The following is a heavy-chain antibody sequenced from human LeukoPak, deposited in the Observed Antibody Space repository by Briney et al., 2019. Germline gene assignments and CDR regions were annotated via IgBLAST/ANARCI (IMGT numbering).Heavy chain of an antibody. J-gene: IGHJ6*02. Sequence: ASVKVSCKASGYTFTSYDIHWVRQATGQGLAWMGGMNPNSGNTGYAQKFQGRVTMTRSTSISTAYMELSSLRSEDTAVYYCARGSRVRRAAHVWGQGTTVTVSS. CDR1: GYTFTSYD. V-gene: IGHV1-8*01. CDR2: MNPNSGNT. CDR3: ARGSRVRRAAHV.